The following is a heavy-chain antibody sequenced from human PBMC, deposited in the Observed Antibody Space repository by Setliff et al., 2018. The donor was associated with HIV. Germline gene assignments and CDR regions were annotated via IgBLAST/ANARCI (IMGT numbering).Heavy chain of an antibody. CDR1: GVYISNYH. Sequence: SETLSLTCTISGVYISNYHWGWIRQPPGRGLEWIGSIHTTGNTDYNPSLKTRATISLDTSRKQFSLRLSSVTATDTAFYYCARHPNEEAQRNYKFDSWGQGTLVTVSS. V-gene: IGHV4-4*09. J-gene: IGHJ4*02. CDR2: IHTTGNT. D-gene: IGHD1-7*01. CDR3: ARHPNEEAQRNYKFDS.